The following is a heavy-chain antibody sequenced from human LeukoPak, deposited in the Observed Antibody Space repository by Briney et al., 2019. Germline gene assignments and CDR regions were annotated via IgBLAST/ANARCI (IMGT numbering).Heavy chain of an antibody. D-gene: IGHD3-16*01. CDR3: ARAIGDRDDY. CDR1: GYTFTSYG. J-gene: IGHJ4*02. V-gene: IGHV1-18*01. CDR2: ISAYNGNT. Sequence: ASVKVSCKASGYTFTSYGISWVRQAPGQGLEWMGWISAYNGNTNYAQKLQGRVTMTTDTSTTTVYMELRSLRSDDTAMYYCARAIGDRDDYWGQGTLVTVSS.